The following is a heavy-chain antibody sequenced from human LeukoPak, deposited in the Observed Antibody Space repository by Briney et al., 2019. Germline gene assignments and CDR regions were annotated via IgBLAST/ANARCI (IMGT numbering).Heavy chain of an antibody. D-gene: IGHD1-26*01. CDR2: ISAYNGNT. CDR3: ARRGSGSYYGSY. V-gene: IGHV1-18*01. Sequence: ASVKVSCKASGGTFSSYAISWARQAPGQGLEWMGWISAYNGNTNYAQKLQGRVTMTTDTSTSTAYMELRSLRSDDTAVYYCARRGSGSYYGSYWGQGTLVTVSS. J-gene: IGHJ4*02. CDR1: GGTFSSYA.